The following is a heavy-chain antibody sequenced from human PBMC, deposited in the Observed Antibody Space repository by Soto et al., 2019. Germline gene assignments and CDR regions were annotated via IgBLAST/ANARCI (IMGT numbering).Heavy chain of an antibody. V-gene: IGHV2-5*02. CDR1: GFSLTTRGVG. J-gene: IGHJ5*02. Sequence: QITLKESGPTLVKPTQTLTLTCTFSGFSLTTRGVGVGGIRQPPGKALECLELIYWDDDKRYSPSLQSRLSITKDTSKNQVVLTMTNVDPVDTATYYCAHIPNYYQYDWFDPWGQGTLVAVSS. CDR2: IYWDDDK. CDR3: AHIPNYYQYDWFDP. D-gene: IGHD3-16*01.